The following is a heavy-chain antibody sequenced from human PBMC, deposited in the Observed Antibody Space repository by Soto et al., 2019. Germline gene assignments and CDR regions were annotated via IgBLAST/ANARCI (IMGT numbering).Heavy chain of an antibody. CDR1: GYTFTAYY. J-gene: IGHJ4*02. CDR2: INPNTGDT. Sequence: PSVKVSCKTSGYTFTAYYMHWVRQAPGQGLEWMGWINPNTGDTNFAQKFQGRVTMTGDRAIRTAYMELTRLRSDDTAMYYCARGFTYEYWGQGTPVTVSS. V-gene: IGHV1-2*02. D-gene: IGHD3-3*01. CDR3: ARGFTYEY.